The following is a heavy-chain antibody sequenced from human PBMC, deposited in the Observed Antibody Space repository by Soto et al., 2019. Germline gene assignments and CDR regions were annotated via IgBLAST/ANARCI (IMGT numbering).Heavy chain of an antibody. V-gene: IGHV3-48*02. CDR2: IRSSSITI. Sequence: EVQLVESGGGLVQPGGSLRLSCAASGFTFSSYSMNWVRQAPGKGLEWCPYIRSSSITIYYADSVKGRFTISRDNAQNSLYLKMNRLRDEDTAVYYCAREVRGYSYGSNWYCDLCGRGTLVMVS. CDR3: AREVRGYSYGSNWYCDL. D-gene: IGHD5-18*01. J-gene: IGHJ2*01. CDR1: GFTFSSYS.